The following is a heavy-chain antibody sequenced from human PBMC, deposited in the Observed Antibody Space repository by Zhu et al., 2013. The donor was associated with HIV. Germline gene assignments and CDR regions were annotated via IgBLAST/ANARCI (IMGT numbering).Heavy chain of an antibody. Sequence: QVQLVQSGAEVKKPGSSVKVSCKASGGTFSSYAISWVRQAPGQGLEWMGGIIPIFGTANYAQKFQGRVTITADKSTSTAYMELSSLRSEDTAVYYCAREVVRGSSRIHNWFDPWGQGTLVTVSS. D-gene: IGHD6-13*01. CDR2: IIPIFGTA. CDR3: AREVVRGSSRIHNWFDP. CDR1: GGTFSSYA. J-gene: IGHJ5*02. V-gene: IGHV1-69*06.